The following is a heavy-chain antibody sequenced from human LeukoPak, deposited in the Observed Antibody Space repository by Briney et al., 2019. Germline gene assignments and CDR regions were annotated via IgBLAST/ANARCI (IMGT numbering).Heavy chain of an antibody. CDR3: ARGVAFSGTYSHFDY. CDR1: GFTFSRYA. CDR2: ISYDGSEK. Sequence: GGSLRLSCAASGFTFSRYAMHWVRQAPGKGLEWVAGISYDGSEKYYADSVKGRFTISRDNSKNTLYLQMSRLRTEDTAMYYCARGVAFSGTYSHFDYWGEGTLVTVSS. J-gene: IGHJ4*02. D-gene: IGHD1-26*01. V-gene: IGHV3-30*04.